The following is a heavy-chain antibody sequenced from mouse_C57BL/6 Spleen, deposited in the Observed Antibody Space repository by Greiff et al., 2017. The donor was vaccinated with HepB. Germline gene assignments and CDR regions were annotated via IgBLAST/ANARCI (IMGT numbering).Heavy chain of an antibody. D-gene: IGHD2-3*01. CDR1: GYAFTNYL. CDR2: INPGSGGT. V-gene: IGHV1-54*01. J-gene: IGHJ4*01. CDR3: ARFLDGYYENYYAMDY. Sequence: QVQLQQSGAELVRPGTSVKVSCKASGYAFTNYLIEWVKQRPGQGLEWIGVINPGSGGTNYNEKFKGKATLTADKSSSTAYMQLSSLTSEDSAVYFCARFLDGYYENYYAMDYWGQGTSVTVSS.